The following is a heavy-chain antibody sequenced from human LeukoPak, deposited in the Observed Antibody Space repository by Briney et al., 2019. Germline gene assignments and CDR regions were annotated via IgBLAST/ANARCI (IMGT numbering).Heavy chain of an antibody. D-gene: IGHD1-26*01. V-gene: IGHV3-23*01. CDR1: GFTFNNYA. CDR2: ISGSGGST. J-gene: IGHJ3*02. Sequence: PGGSLRLSCAASGFTFNNYAMGWVRQAPGKGLEWVSTISGSGGSTYYADSVKGRFTISRDNSKNTLYLQMNSLRAEDTAVYYCAKDVYSGSYYAHDAFDIWGQGTMVTVSS. CDR3: AKDVYSGSYYAHDAFDI.